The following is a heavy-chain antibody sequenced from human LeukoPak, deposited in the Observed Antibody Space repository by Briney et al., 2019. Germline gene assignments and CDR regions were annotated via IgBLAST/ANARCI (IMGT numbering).Heavy chain of an antibody. CDR3: ARDPVPEDIVVVVAANWFDP. J-gene: IGHJ5*02. CDR2: ISSSSSYI. Sequence: GGSLRLSCAASGFTFSSYSMNWVRQAPGKGLEWVSSISSSSSYIYYADSVKGRFTISRDNAKKSQYLQMNSLRAEDTAVYYCARDPVPEDIVVVVAANWFDPWGQGTLVTVSS. V-gene: IGHV3-21*01. CDR1: GFTFSSYS. D-gene: IGHD2-15*01.